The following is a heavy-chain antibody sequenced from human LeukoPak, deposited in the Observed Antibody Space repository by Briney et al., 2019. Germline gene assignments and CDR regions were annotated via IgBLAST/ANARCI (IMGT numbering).Heavy chain of an antibody. D-gene: IGHD5-24*01. Sequence: GGSLRLSCAASGFTFSTYCMSWFRQAPGKGLEWVALIQKDGSNKYYVDSVKGRFTISRDNAKNSLYLQMNGLRADDTAVYYCAGDEGWTFDIWGQGTKVTVSS. V-gene: IGHV3-7*01. CDR2: IQKDGSNK. CDR1: GFTFSTYC. CDR3: AGDEGWTFDI. J-gene: IGHJ3*02.